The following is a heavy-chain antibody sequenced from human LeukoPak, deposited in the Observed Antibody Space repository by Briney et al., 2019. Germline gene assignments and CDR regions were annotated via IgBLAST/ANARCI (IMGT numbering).Heavy chain of an antibody. CDR1: GYTFTSYD. CDR3: ARCSGYRTYYYYYMDV. CDR2: INAGNGNT. D-gene: IGHD5-12*01. J-gene: IGHJ6*03. Sequence: ASVKVSCKASGYTFTSYDINWVRQATGQGLEWMGWINAGNGNTKYSQEFQGRVTISRDTSASTAYMELRSLRSDDTAVYYCARCSGYRTYYYYYMDVWGKGTTVTVSS. V-gene: IGHV1-3*01.